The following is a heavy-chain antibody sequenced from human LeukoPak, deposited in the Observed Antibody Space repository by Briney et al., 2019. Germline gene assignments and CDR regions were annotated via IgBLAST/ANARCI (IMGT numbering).Heavy chain of an antibody. D-gene: IGHD3-9*01. Sequence: SETLPLTCTVSGGSISSYYWSWIRQPPGKGLEWIVYIYYSGSTNYNPSLKSRVTISVDTSKNQFSLKLSSVTAADTAVYYCASFKVLTGYGMDVWGQGTTVTVSS. CDR2: IYYSGST. CDR1: GGSISSYY. J-gene: IGHJ6*02. CDR3: ASFKVLTGYGMDV. V-gene: IGHV4-59*01.